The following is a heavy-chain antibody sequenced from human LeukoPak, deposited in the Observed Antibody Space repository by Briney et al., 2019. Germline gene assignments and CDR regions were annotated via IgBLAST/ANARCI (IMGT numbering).Heavy chain of an antibody. CDR2: IHYSGST. V-gene: IGHV4-39*01. CDR1: GGSISSGTYS. Sequence: PSETLSLTCTVSGGSISSGTYSWAWIRQPPGKGLEWIGTIHYSGSTYYNPSLESRVTISVDSSRNQFSLKLSSVTAADTAMYYCARRSTSGYYYFDYWGQGTRVTVSS. J-gene: IGHJ4*02. CDR3: ARRSTSGYYYFDY. D-gene: IGHD3-22*01.